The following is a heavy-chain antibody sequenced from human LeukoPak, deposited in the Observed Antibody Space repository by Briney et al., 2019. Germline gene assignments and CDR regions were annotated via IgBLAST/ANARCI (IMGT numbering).Heavy chain of an antibody. Sequence: AGSLRLSCAASGFNFSSYEMNWVRQAPGKGLEWVSYISSSGSTIYYADSVKGRFTISRDNAKNSLYLQMSSLRAEDTAVYYCAELGITMIGGVWGKGTTVTISS. CDR2: ISSSGSTI. D-gene: IGHD3-10*02. V-gene: IGHV3-48*03. CDR1: GFNFSSYE. CDR3: AELGITMIGGV. J-gene: IGHJ6*04.